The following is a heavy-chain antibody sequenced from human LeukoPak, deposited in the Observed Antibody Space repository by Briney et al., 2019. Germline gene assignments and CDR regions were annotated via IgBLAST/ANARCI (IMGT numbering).Heavy chain of an antibody. J-gene: IGHJ6*04. CDR3: ARIAVGIGGMDV. Sequence: PGGSLSLSCAASGFTFSSYSMNWVRQAPGKGLEWVSSISSSSSYIYYADSVKGRFTISRDNAKNSLYLQVNSLRAEDTAVYYCARIAVGIGGMDVWGKGTTVTVSS. CDR1: GFTFSSYS. CDR2: ISSSSSYI. D-gene: IGHD2-15*01. V-gene: IGHV3-21*01.